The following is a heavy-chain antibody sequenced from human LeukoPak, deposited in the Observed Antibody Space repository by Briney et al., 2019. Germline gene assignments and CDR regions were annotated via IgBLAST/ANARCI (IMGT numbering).Heavy chain of an antibody. Sequence: GGSLRLSCAASGFTFSSYWMSWVRQAPGKGLEWVANIKQDGSEKYYVDSVKGRFTISRDNAKNSLYLQMNSLRAEDTAVYYCARSVGSSGGYHFDYWGQGTLVTVSS. V-gene: IGHV3-7*01. D-gene: IGHD1-26*01. J-gene: IGHJ4*02. CDR2: IKQDGSEK. CDR1: GFTFSSYW. CDR3: ARSVGSSGGYHFDY.